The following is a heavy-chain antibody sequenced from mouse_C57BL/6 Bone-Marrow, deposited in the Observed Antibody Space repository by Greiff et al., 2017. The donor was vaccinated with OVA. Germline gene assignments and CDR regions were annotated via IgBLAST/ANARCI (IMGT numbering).Heavy chain of an antibody. D-gene: IGHD1-1*01. CDR1: GFTFTNYY. J-gene: IGHJ2*01. Sequence: EVKLMESGGGLVQPGDSLSLSCAASGFTFTNYYMSWVRQPPGKALEWLAFIRNKPNGSTTEYSSSVKGRFTISRDNSQSILYLQMKALRAVDSATYYCARYKGRVAVDYFDYWGQGTALTVSS. V-gene: IGHV7-3*01. CDR2: IRNKPNGSTT. CDR3: ARYKGRVAVDYFDY.